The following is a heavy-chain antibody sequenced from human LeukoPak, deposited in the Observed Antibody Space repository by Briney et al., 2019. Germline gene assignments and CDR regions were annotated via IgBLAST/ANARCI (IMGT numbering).Heavy chain of an antibody. CDR3: ARRPNGDGYNPDYYYYYMDV. D-gene: IGHD5-24*01. Sequence: SETLSLTCAVYGGSFSGYYWSWIRQPPGKGLEWIGEINHSGSTNYNPSLKSRVTISVDTSKNQFSLKLSSVTAADTAVYYCARRPNGDGYNPDYYYYYMDVWGKGTTVTISS. CDR2: INHSGST. V-gene: IGHV4-34*01. CDR1: GGSFSGYY. J-gene: IGHJ6*03.